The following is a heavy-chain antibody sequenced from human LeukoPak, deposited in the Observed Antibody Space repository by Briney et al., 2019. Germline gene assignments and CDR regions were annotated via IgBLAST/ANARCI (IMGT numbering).Heavy chain of an antibody. Sequence: GSSVKVSCKVCGGTFSNYDISWVRQAPGQGLEWMGRIIPILDRTNYAQKFQGRVTITADTSTNTAYMELSSLTSEDTAIYYCARAPPGIAVSGTFYYWGQGTLVTVSS. V-gene: IGHV1-69*04. J-gene: IGHJ4*02. CDR2: IIPILDRT. D-gene: IGHD6-19*01. CDR3: ARAPPGIAVSGTFYY. CDR1: GGTFSNYD.